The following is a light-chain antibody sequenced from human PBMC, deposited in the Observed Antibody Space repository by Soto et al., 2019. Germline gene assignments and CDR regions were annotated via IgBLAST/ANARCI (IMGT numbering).Light chain of an antibody. CDR2: GAS. CDR1: QSVGIN. CDR3: QQYNDWPRT. Sequence: ELVMTQSPAILSVAPGERDGVCCRASQSVGINVAWYQQKPGQAPRLLIYGASTRATGSPDRFSASGSATEFTLTISSLQSEDFAVYYCQQYNDWPRTFGQGTKVDI. V-gene: IGKV3-15*01. J-gene: IGKJ1*01.